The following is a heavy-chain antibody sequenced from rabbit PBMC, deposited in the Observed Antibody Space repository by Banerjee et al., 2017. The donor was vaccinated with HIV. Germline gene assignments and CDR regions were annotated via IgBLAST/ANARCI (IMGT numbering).Heavy chain of an antibody. J-gene: IGHJ4*01. V-gene: IGHV1S47*01. Sequence: QEQLEESGGDLVKPEGSLTLTCKASGFDFSTYGVSWVRQAPGKGLEWIGYIDPIFGSAYYASWVNGRFTISSHNAQNTLYLQLNSLTAADTAPYFCARATMLLVINLWGPGTLVTV. CDR2: IDPIFGSA. CDR3: ARATMLLVINL. CDR1: GFDFSTYG. D-gene: IGHD2-1*01.